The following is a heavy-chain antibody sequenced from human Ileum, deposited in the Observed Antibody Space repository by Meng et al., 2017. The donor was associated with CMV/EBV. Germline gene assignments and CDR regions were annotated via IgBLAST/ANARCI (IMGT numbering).Heavy chain of an antibody. Sequence: QVPLQESGPGLVKTSETLSLTCYVSGGSISNYYWTWIRQPAGKGLEWIAHIYTSGTTNYNPSLKSRVTMSVDTSRNQFSLKLTSVTAAETAVYYCARNYGSGNWNFFHYWGQRTLVTVSS. J-gene: IGHJ4*02. V-gene: IGHV4-4*07. CDR3: ARNYGSGNWNFFHY. CDR1: GGSISNYY. D-gene: IGHD3-10*01. CDR2: IYTSGTT.